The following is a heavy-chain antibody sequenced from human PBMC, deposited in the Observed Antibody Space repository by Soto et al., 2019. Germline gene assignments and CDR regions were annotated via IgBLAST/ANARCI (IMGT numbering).Heavy chain of an antibody. V-gene: IGHV3-30*18. D-gene: IGHD5-18*01. J-gene: IGHJ4*02. CDR1: GFTFSSYG. Sequence: QVQLVESGGGVVQPGRSLRLSCAASGFTFSSYGMHWVRQAPGKGLEWVAVISYDVSNKYYADSVKGRFTISRDNSKNTLYLQMNSLRAEDTAVYYCAKDSDTAMVTIGFDYWGQGTLVTVSS. CDR3: AKDSDTAMVTIGFDY. CDR2: ISYDVSNK.